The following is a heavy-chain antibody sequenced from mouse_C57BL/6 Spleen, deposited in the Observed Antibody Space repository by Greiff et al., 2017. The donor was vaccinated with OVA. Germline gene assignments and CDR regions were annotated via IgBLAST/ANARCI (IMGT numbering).Heavy chain of an antibody. CDR1: GYSITSGYD. CDR3: ARGHYHGGFAY. V-gene: IGHV3-1*01. D-gene: IGHD6-1*01. Sequence: EVKVEESGPGMVKPSQSLSLTCTVTGYSITSGYDWHWIRHFPGNKLEWMGYISYSGSTNYNPSLKSRISITPDTSKNHFFLTLNSVTTEDTASYYRARGHYHGGFAYWGQGTLVTVSA. J-gene: IGHJ3*01. CDR2: ISYSGST.